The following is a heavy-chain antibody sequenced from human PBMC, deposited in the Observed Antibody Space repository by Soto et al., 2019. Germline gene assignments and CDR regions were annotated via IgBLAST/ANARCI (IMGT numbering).Heavy chain of an antibody. CDR1: GGSISSGDYY. D-gene: IGHD3-22*01. J-gene: IGHJ5*02. CDR2: IYYSGST. Sequence: SETLSLTCTVSGGSISSGDYYWSWIRQPPGKGLEWIGYIYYSGSTYYNPSLKSRVTISVDTSKNQFSLKTEDTAVYYCSTNYYDSSGYDNWFDPWGQGTLVTVSS. V-gene: IGHV4-30-4*02. CDR3: DSSGYDNWFDP.